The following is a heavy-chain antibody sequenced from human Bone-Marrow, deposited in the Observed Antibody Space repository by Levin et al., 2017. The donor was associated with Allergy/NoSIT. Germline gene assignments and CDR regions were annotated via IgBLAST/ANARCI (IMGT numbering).Heavy chain of an antibody. CDR1: GFTFRSYD. CDR3: ARGRLQRYYYDSSGYAGDY. Sequence: GGSLRLSCAASGFTFRSYDMHWVRQAPGKGLEWVAVIWHDGSEKYYADSVKGRFTISRDNSKNTLDLQMNSLRADDTAVYYCARGRLQRYYYDSSGYAGDYWGQGTLVTVS. V-gene: IGHV3-33*01. D-gene: IGHD3-22*01. CDR2: IWHDGSEK. J-gene: IGHJ4*02.